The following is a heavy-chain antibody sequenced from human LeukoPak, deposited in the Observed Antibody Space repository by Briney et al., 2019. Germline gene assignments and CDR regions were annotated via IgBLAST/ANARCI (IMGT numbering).Heavy chain of an antibody. CDR3: ARGGPYYYDSSGYYPDY. V-gene: IGHV3-21*01. Sequence: GGSLRLSCAASGFTFISYSMNWVRQAPGKGLEWVSSISSSSSYIYYADSVKGRFTISRDNAKNSLYLQMNSLRAEDTAVYYCARGGPYYYDSSGYYPDYWGQGTLVTVSS. J-gene: IGHJ4*02. CDR1: GFTFISYS. D-gene: IGHD3-22*01. CDR2: ISSSSSYI.